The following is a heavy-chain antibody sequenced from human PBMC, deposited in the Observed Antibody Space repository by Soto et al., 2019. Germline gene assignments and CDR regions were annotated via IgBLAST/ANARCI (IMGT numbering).Heavy chain of an antibody. CDR1: GGSISSYY. D-gene: IGHD6-19*01. CDR3: ARGGSSGLGY. Sequence: SETLSLTCTVSGGSISSYYWSWIRQPPGKGLEWIGYIYYSGSTNYNPSLKSRVTISVDTSKNQFSLKLSSVTAADTAVYYCARGGSSGLGYWDQGTLVTVSS. CDR2: IYYSGST. J-gene: IGHJ4*02. V-gene: IGHV4-59*01.